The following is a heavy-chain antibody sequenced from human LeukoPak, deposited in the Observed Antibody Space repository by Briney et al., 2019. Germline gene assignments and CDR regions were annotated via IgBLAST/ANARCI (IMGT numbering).Heavy chain of an antibody. V-gene: IGHV4-59*01. Sequence: SETLSLTCTVSGGSISSYYWSWIRQPPGKGLEWIGYIYYSGSTNYNPSLKSRVTISVDTSKNQFSLKLSSVTAADTAVYYCARDDSSGYRVGPDWYFELWGRGTLVTVSS. CDR2: IYYSGST. CDR3: ARDDSSGYRVGPDWYFEL. D-gene: IGHD3-22*01. J-gene: IGHJ2*01. CDR1: GGSISSYY.